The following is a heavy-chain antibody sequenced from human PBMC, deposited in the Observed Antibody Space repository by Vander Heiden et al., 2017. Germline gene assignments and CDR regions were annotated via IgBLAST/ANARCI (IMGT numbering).Heavy chain of an antibody. CDR3: AKKGHGSGSSISFDY. J-gene: IGHJ4*02. D-gene: IGHD3-10*01. CDR1: GFTFSSYA. CDR2: ISGSGGST. Sequence: EVQLLESGGGLVQPGGSLRLSCAASGFTFSSYAMRWVRQAPGKALECVSAISGSGGSTYFADSVKGRFTISRDNSKNTLYLQMNSLRAEDTAVYSCAKKGHGSGSSISFDYWGQGTLVTVSS. V-gene: IGHV3-23*01.